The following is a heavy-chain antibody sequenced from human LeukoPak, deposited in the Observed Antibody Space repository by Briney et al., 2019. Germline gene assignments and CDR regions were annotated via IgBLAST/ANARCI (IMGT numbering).Heavy chain of an antibody. J-gene: IGHJ3*02. CDR2: IYYSGST. V-gene: IGHV4-59*01. D-gene: IGHD3-3*01. CDR1: GGSISSYY. CDR3: ARGKWSGEAFDI. Sequence: SETLSLTCTVSGGSISSYYWSWIRQPPGKGLEGIGYIYYSGSTNYNPSLKSRVTISVDTSKNQFSLKLSSVTAADTAVYYCARGKWSGEAFDIWGQGTMVTVSS.